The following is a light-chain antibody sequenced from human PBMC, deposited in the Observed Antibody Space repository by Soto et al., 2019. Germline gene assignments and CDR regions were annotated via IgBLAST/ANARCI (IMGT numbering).Light chain of an antibody. CDR1: STDVGSHKL. V-gene: IGLV2-23*01. CDR3: CSNAVGSTYV. CDR2: EAY. J-gene: IGLJ1*01. Sequence: QSVLTQPASVSGSPGQSITISCTGTSTDVGSHKLVSWYQQYPGNAPKLIICEAYKRPSGVSNRFSGSKSGSTASLTISGLQAEDEADYYCCSNAVGSTYVFGTGTKLTVL.